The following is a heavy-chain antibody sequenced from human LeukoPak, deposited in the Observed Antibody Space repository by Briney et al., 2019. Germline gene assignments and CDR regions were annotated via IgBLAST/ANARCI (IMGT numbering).Heavy chain of an antibody. Sequence: SETLSLTCAVYSGSFSGYYWSWIRQPPGKGLEWIGEINHSGSTNYNPSLKSRVTLSLDTSKNQFSLKLSSVTAADTAVYYCARAADYYGSGSYPRYYYYYGMDVWGQGTTVTVS. J-gene: IGHJ6*02. D-gene: IGHD3-10*01. V-gene: IGHV4-34*01. CDR1: SGSFSGYY. CDR3: ARAADYYGSGSYPRYYYYYGMDV. CDR2: INHSGST.